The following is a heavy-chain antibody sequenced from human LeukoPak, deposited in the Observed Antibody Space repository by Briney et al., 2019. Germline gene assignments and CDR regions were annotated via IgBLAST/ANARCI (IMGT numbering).Heavy chain of an antibody. CDR1: GFTFSSYW. J-gene: IGHJ4*02. Sequence: PGGSLRLSCAASGFTFSSYWMSWVRQAPGKGLEWVANIKQDGSEKYYVDSVKGRFTISRDNAKNSLYLQMNSLRAEDTAVYYCARDINDILTGYYATGYWGQGTLVTVSS. V-gene: IGHV3-7*01. CDR2: IKQDGSEK. D-gene: IGHD3-9*01. CDR3: ARDINDILTGYYATGY.